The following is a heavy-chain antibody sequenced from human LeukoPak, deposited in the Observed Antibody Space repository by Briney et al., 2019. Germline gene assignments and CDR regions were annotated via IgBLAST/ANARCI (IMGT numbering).Heavy chain of an antibody. D-gene: IGHD3-22*01. CDR1: GGSISSGSYY. J-gene: IGHJ4*02. Sequence: SQTLSLTCTVSGGSISSGSYYWSWIRQPAGKGLEWIGRIYTSGSTNYNPSLKSRVTISVDTSKNQFSLKLSSVTAADTAVYYCARAKFKRNYYDSSGYFDYWGQGTLVTVSS. CDR3: ARAKFKRNYYDSSGYFDY. V-gene: IGHV4-61*02. CDR2: IYTSGST.